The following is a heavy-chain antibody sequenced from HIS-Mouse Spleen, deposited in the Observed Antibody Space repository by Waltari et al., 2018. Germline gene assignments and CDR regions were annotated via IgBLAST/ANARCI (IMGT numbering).Heavy chain of an antibody. CDR3: ARVYYDFWSGYYY. CDR1: GYTFTSYD. Sequence: QVQLVQSGAEVKKPGASVKVSCKASGYTFTSYDINWVRRATGQGLEWMGWMNPNSGNTGAAPTFQGRVTMTRNTSISTAYMELSSLRSEDTAVYYCARVYYDFWSGYYYWGQGTLVTVSS. D-gene: IGHD3-3*01. J-gene: IGHJ4*02. V-gene: IGHV1-8*01. CDR2: MNPNSGNT.